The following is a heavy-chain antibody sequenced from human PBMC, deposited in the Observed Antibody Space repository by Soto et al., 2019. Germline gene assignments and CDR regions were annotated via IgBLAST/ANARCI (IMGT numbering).Heavy chain of an antibody. CDR3: ARDRGGYSFYYGMDV. Sequence: SETLSLTCTVSGGSISSGDYYWSWIRQPPGKGLEWIGYIYYSGSTYYNPSLKSRVTISVDTSKNQFSLKLSSVAAADTAVYYCARDRGGYSFYYGMDVWGQGTTVTVSS. V-gene: IGHV4-30-4*01. D-gene: IGHD5-12*01. CDR2: IYYSGST. CDR1: GGSISSGDYY. J-gene: IGHJ6*02.